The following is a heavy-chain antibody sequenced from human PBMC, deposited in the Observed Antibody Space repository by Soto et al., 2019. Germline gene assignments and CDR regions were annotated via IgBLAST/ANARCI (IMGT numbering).Heavy chain of an antibody. J-gene: IGHJ4*02. CDR2: IYYIGTT. V-gene: IGHV4-61*01. CDR1: DGSVNTGNYY. Sequence: QVQLQESGPGLVKPSETLSLTCSVSDGSVNTGNYYWSWIRQPPGKGLEWIGHIYYIGTTNYNPSLKSRVTISSHTSKNQFSLKVTSVTAADTAVYFCAREEKQLSRYGGDFDYWGQGILVTVSS. CDR3: AREEKQLSRYGGDFDY. D-gene: IGHD3-16*01.